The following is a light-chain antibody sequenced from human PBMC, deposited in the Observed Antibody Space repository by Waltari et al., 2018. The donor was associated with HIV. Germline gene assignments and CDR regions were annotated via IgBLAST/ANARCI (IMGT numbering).Light chain of an antibody. Sequence: QSALTQPPSVSGSPGQSVTISCSGTSSDAGFFNRVSWYHQPPGTAPKLIIYEVSNRPSGVPDRFSGSKSGNTASLTISGLQAEDEAVYHCSSYTTSNTFVFGTGTLVTVL. CDR2: EVS. J-gene: IGLJ1*01. V-gene: IGLV2-18*02. CDR1: SSDAGFFNR. CDR3: SSYTTSNTFV.